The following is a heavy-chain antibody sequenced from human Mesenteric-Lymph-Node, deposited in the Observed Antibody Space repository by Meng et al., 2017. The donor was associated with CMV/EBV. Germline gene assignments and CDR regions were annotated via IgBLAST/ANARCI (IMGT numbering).Heavy chain of an antibody. V-gene: IGHV4-34*01. CDR3: ARGSDIPVNNY. Sequence: QVQLQQWGAGLLKPSETRSLTCAVYGGSFSGYYWSWIRQPPGKGLEWIGEINHSGVPNYNPSLKSRVTISLDRSKNRFSLKLSSVTAEDTAVYYCARGSDIPVNNYWGQGTLVTVSS. CDR1: GGSFSGYY. D-gene: IGHD2-15*01. J-gene: IGHJ4*02. CDR2: INHSGVP.